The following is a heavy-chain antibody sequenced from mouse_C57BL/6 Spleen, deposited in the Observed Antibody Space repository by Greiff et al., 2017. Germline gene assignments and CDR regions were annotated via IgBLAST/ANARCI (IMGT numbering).Heavy chain of an antibody. V-gene: IGHV5-17*01. CDR1: GFNFSDYG. CDR3: ANYYGSSYYYAMDY. CDR2: ISSGSSTI. D-gene: IGHD1-1*01. Sequence: EVHLVESGGGLVKPGGSLKLSCAASGFNFSDYGMHWVRQAPEKGLEWVAYISSGSSTIYYADTVKGRFTISRDNAKNTLFLQMTSLRSEDTAMYYCANYYGSSYYYAMDYWGQGTSVTVSS. J-gene: IGHJ4*01.